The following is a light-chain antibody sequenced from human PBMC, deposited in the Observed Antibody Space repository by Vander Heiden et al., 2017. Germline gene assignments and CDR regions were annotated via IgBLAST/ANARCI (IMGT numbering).Light chain of an antibody. J-gene: IGKJ5*01. CDR1: QSVLYSPNNKNY. CDR2: WAS. V-gene: IGKV4-1*01. Sequence: DIVITQSPDSLAVSLGEGATISCQSRQSVLYSPNNKNYLVCYQQKPGQPPKLLIYWASTRESGVPDRFSGSGSGTDFTLTISSLQAEDVAVYYCQQYYRPPPITFGQGTRLEIK. CDR3: QQYYRPPPIT.